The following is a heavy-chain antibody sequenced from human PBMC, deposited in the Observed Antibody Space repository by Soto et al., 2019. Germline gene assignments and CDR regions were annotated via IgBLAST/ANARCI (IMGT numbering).Heavy chain of an antibody. CDR2: FIPVYRTL. J-gene: IGHJ4*02. V-gene: IGHV1-69*13. D-gene: IGHD3-3*01. Sequence: SLKGSCKASGVSFGNSSITCVRQTPGQGLEWLGGFIPVYRTLNYAQKFQGRVTITADESTGTAYMTLSSLASDDTAVYYCATGVIWIGYFTVDSWGQGTRVTSPQ. CDR3: ATGVIWIGYFTVDS. CDR1: GVSFGNSS.